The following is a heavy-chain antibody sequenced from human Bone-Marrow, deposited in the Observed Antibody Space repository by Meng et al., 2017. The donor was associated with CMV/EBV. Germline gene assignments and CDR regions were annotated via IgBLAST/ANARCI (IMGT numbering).Heavy chain of an antibody. CDR1: GGSIIGYY. CDR2: IYYSGST. CDR3: AGGNFDYNNYLGWFDS. V-gene: IGHV4-59*01. Sequence: SETLSLTCTVSGGSIIGYYWSWVRQAPGKGLEWIAYIYYSGSTNYNPSLKSRVTISVDPSKNQFSLKLSSVTAADTAVYYWAGGNFDYNNYLGWFDSWGQGTLVTVSS. J-gene: IGHJ5*01. D-gene: IGHD4-11*01.